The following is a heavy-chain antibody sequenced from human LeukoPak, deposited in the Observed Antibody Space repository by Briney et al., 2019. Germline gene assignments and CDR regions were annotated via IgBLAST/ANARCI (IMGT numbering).Heavy chain of an antibody. CDR3: ARDMVVPTY. V-gene: IGHV3-23*01. J-gene: IGHJ4*02. Sequence: PGGSLRLSCAASGFTFSSYAMSWVRQAPGKGLEWVSGISGSGDNTYYADSVKGRFTISRDNSKNTLYLQMNSLRAEDTAVYYCARDMVVPTYGGQGTLVTVSS. CDR2: ISGSGDNT. D-gene: IGHD2-2*01. CDR1: GFTFSSYA.